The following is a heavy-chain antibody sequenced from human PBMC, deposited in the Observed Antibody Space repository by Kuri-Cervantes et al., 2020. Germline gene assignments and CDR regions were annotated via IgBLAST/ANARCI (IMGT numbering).Heavy chain of an antibody. CDR1: GFTFDDYA. V-gene: IGHV3-9*01. J-gene: IGHJ3*02. Sequence: SLKISCAASGFTFDDYAMHWVRQAPGKGLEWVSGISWNSGSIGYADSVKGRFTISRDNAKNSLYLQMNSLRAEDTALYYCAKGPGGKLDASDIWGQGTMVTVSS. CDR3: AKGPGGKLDASDI. D-gene: IGHD1-14*01. CDR2: ISWNSGSI.